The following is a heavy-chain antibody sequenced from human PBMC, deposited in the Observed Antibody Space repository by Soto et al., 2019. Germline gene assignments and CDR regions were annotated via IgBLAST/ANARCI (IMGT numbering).Heavy chain of an antibody. CDR1: GYTFTSYD. CDR3: VSVRGSSSWRQSGWFDP. D-gene: IGHD6-13*01. Sequence: ASVKVSCKASGYTFTSYDINWVRRAPGQGLEWMGWMNPNNGNTGYAQKFQGRVTLTRDTSISTAYMELGSLTSKDTAAYYCVSVRGSSSWRQSGWFDPWGQGTLVTVSS. J-gene: IGHJ5*02. CDR2: MNPNNGNT. V-gene: IGHV1-8*01.